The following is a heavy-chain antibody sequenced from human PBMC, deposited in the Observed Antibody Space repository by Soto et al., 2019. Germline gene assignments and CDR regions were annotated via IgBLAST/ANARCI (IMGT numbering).Heavy chain of an antibody. V-gene: IGHV1-46*01. J-gene: IGHJ4*02. CDR2: INPSGGST. CDR1: GYTFTSYY. Sequence: GASVKVSCKASGYTFTSYYMHWVRQAPGQGLEWMGIINPSGGSTSYAQNFQGRVTMTRDTSTSTVYMELSSLRSEDTAVYDCARAAPEYYFDYWGQGTLVTVSS. CDR3: ARAAPEYYFDY.